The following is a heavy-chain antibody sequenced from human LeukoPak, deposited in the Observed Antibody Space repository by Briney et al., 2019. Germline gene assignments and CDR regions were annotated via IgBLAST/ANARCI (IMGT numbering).Heavy chain of an antibody. CDR2: ISSSSFKI. V-gene: IGHV3-48*04. CDR3: VRDPSYGSSWYYYMDV. D-gene: IGHD6-13*01. CDR1: EFTFVRYA. Sequence: GSLRLSCAASEFTFVRYAMNWVRQAPGKGLEWVSYISSSSFKIGYADSVKGRFTISRDNSKNSLYLQMDSPRVEDTAVYYCVRDPSYGSSWYYYMDVWGKGTTVTVSS. J-gene: IGHJ6*03.